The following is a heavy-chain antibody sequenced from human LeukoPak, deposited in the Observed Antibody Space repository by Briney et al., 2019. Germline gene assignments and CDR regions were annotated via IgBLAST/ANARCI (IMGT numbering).Heavy chain of an antibody. D-gene: IGHD5-18*01. Sequence: GGSLRLSCAASGFSVSTNCMTWVRQAPGKGLEWVSTIYSGGTTYYADSVMGRFTISRHNSRNTLYLQMNSLRAEDTAVYYCARVDTVMAYYFDLWGQGTLVTVSS. CDR2: IYSGGTT. V-gene: IGHV3-53*04. J-gene: IGHJ4*02. CDR3: ARVDTVMAYYFDL. CDR1: GFSVSTNC.